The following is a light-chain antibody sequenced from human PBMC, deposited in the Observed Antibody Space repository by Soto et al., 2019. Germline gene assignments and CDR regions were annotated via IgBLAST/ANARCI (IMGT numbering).Light chain of an antibody. CDR2: DSS. CDR1: QSISSH. Sequence: EIVLTQSPATLSLSPGERDTLSCRASQSISSHLAWYQQKPGQAPRLLMYDSSNRATGIPARCSGSGSGTDFTLTISSLEPEDCAVYSCQPRTNWPLTFGGGTMVEIK. CDR3: QPRTNWPLT. V-gene: IGKV3-11*01. J-gene: IGKJ4*01.